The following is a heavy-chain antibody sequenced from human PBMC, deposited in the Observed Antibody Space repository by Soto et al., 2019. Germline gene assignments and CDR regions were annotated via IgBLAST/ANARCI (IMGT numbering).Heavy chain of an antibody. CDR2: ISGSGGST. V-gene: IGHV3-23*01. J-gene: IGHJ6*03. Sequence: EVQLLESGGGLVQPGGSLRLSCAASGFTFSSYAMSWVRQAPGKGLEWVSAISGSGGSTYYADSVKGRFTISRDNSKNTLYLQMNSLRAEDTAVYYCASKEQLSSIYYDYYMDVWGKGTTVTVSS. CDR1: GFTFSSYA. D-gene: IGHD6-13*01. CDR3: ASKEQLSSIYYDYYMDV.